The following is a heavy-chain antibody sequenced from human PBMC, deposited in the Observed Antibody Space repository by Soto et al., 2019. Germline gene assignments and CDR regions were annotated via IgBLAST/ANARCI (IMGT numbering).Heavy chain of an antibody. V-gene: IGHV3-33*01. CDR3: ARDSSGYYSIDY. D-gene: IGHD3-22*01. Sequence: QAQLVESGGGVVQPGRSLRLSCAASGFTFSSYGMHWVRQAPGKGLEWVAVIWYDGSNKYYADSVKGRFTISRDNSKNTLYLQMNSLRAEDTAVYYCARDSSGYYSIDYWGQGTLVTVSS. J-gene: IGHJ4*02. CDR2: IWYDGSNK. CDR1: GFTFSSYG.